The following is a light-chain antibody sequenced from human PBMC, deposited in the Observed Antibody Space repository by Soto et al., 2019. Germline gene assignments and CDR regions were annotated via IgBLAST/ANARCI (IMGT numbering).Light chain of an antibody. J-gene: IGKJ4*01. CDR3: QQYGSTPT. CDR1: QSLDSNY. V-gene: IGKV3-20*01. Sequence: IVLTQFPGTLSLSPGEGATLSCRASQSLDSNYLAWYQQKPGQAPRLLIYGASNRATGIPDRFSGSGSGTDFILTITRLEPEDFAVYYCQQYGSTPTFGGGTKVEIK. CDR2: GAS.